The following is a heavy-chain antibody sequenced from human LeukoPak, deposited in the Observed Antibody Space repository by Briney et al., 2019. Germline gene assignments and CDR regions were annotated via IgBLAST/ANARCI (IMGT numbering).Heavy chain of an antibody. CDR3: ARSDRYSGTYFED. Sequence: SETLSLTCTVSGGSISSYYWSWIRQPPGKGLEWIGYIYYSGSTNYNPSLKSRVTISVGTSKNQFSLKLSSVTAADTAVYYCARSDRYSGTYFEDWGQRNLVTVSS. CDR1: GGSISSYY. D-gene: IGHD1-26*01. V-gene: IGHV4-59*01. CDR2: IYYSGST. J-gene: IGHJ4*02.